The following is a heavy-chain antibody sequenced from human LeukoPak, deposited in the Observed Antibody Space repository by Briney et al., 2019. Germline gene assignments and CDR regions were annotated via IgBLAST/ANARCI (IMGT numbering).Heavy chain of an antibody. V-gene: IGHV3-30*03. D-gene: IGHD4/OR15-4a*01. CDR2: ISYDGSNK. CDR1: GFTFSSYG. J-gene: IGHJ4*02. CDR3: ARVKGAF. Sequence: GGSLRLSCAASGFTFSSYGMHWVRQAPGKGLEWVAVISYDGSNKYYADSVKGRFTISRDNAKNSLYLQMNSLRAEDTAVYYCARVKGAFWGQGTLVTVSS.